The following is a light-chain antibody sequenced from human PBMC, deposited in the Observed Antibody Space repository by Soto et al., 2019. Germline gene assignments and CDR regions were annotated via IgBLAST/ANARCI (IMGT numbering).Light chain of an antibody. CDR2: DAS. J-gene: IGKJ4*01. Sequence: EIVLTQSPATLSLSPGNRATLSCRASQSLSSSLAWYQHQPGQAPRLLIYDASNRATGIPARFSGSGSGTYFTLSISSLEPEDFAVYYCQHRSNWPSVNFGGGTKLEIK. CDR1: QSLSSS. V-gene: IGKV3-11*01. CDR3: QHRSNWPSVN.